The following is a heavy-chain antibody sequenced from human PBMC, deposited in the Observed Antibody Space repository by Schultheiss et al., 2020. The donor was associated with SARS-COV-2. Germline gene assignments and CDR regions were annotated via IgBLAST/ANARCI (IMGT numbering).Heavy chain of an antibody. CDR3: ARGRTRYCSGGSCYPDY. V-gene: IGHV1-8*02. Sequence: ASVKVSCKASGYTFTSYGISWVRQAPGQGLEWMGWMNPNSGNTGYAQKFQGRVTMTRNTSISTAYMELSSLRSEDTAVYYCARGRTRYCSGGSCYPDYWGQGTLVTVSS. CDR1: GYTFTSYG. J-gene: IGHJ4*02. D-gene: IGHD2-15*01. CDR2: MNPNSGNT.